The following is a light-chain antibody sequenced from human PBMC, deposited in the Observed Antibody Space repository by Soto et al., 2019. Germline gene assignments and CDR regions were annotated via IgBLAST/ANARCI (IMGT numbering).Light chain of an antibody. CDR2: SNN. CDR1: NSNIGSNT. V-gene: IGLV1-44*01. Sequence: QSVLTQPPSASGTPGQRVSISCSGSNSNIGSNTVNWYQQVPGAAPKLLIYSNNQRPSGVPDRFSASKSATSASVAISGLQSEDEADYYCASWDDSLNGVVFCGGTKLTVL. CDR3: ASWDDSLNGVV. J-gene: IGLJ2*01.